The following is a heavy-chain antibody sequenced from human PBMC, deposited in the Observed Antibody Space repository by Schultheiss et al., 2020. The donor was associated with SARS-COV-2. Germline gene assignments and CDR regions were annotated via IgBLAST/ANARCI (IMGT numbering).Heavy chain of an antibody. D-gene: IGHD2-2*01. CDR3: ARLSRARVVVVAAAALAFDI. V-gene: IGHV4-61*02. Sequence: SQTLSLTCTVSGGSISSSSYYWGWIRQPAGKGLEWIGRIYTSGSTNYNPSLKSRVTISVDTSKNQFSLKLSSVTAADTAVYYCARLSRARVVVVAAAALAFDIWGQGTMVTVSS. J-gene: IGHJ3*02. CDR1: GGSISSSSYY. CDR2: IYTSGST.